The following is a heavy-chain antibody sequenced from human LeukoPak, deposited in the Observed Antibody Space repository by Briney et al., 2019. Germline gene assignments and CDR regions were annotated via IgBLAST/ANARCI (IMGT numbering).Heavy chain of an antibody. V-gene: IGHV3-23*01. CDR3: AKAYHDSSVYFRYFDY. Sequence: GGSLRLSCAASGFTFSSYAMSWVRQAPGKGLEWVSGISGSGGSISYADSVKGRFAVSRDNSKNTLYLQMNSLRAEDTAVYYCAKAYHDSSVYFRYFDYWGQGALVSVSS. CDR1: GFTFSSYA. D-gene: IGHD3-22*01. CDR2: ISGSGGSI. J-gene: IGHJ4*02.